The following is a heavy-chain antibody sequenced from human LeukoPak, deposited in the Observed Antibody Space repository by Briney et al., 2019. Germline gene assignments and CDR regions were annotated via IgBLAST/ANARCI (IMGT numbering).Heavy chain of an antibody. J-gene: IGHJ4*02. V-gene: IGHV1-46*01. CDR3: AREGVAATGLDY. CDR1: GYTFSIYN. CDR2: INPSGGSA. D-gene: IGHD6-13*01. Sequence: GASVKVSCKASGYTFSIYNMHWVRQAPGQGLEWMGIINPSGGSASDAQKFQGRLTMTRDTSTSTLYMELSSLRSEDRAVYYCAREGVAATGLDYWGQGTLVTVSS.